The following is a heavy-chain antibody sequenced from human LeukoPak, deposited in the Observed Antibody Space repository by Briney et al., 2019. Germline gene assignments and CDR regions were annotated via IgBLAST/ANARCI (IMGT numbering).Heavy chain of an antibody. J-gene: IGHJ4*02. V-gene: IGHV3-48*01. Sequence: GGSLRLSCAASGFTFSSYSMNWVRQAPGKGLEWVSYISSSSSTIYYADSVKGRFTISRDNAKNSLYLQMNSLRAEDTAVYYCARVKGYVGHDFDYWGRGTLVTVSS. CDR2: ISSSSSTI. CDR3: ARVKGYVGHDFDY. CDR1: GFTFSSYS. D-gene: IGHD4-23*01.